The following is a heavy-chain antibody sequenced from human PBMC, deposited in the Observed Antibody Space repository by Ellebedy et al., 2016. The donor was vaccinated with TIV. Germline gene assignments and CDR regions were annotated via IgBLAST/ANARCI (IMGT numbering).Heavy chain of an antibody. V-gene: IGHV3-23*01. D-gene: IGHD3-22*01. J-gene: IGHJ4*02. Sequence: GESLKISCAASGFTFSTYAMGWVRQTPGKGLEWVSGTYGTGRSTFYADSVKGRFTISRDNSKNTLYLQMNSLRAEDTAIYYCAKGRGGGSDSSAPRYYFDYWGLGTLVTVSS. CDR3: AKGRGGGSDSSAPRYYFDY. CDR1: GFTFSTYA. CDR2: TYGTGRST.